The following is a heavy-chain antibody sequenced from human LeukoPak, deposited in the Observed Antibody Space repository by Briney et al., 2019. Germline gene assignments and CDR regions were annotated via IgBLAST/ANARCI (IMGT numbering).Heavy chain of an antibody. J-gene: IGHJ2*01. Sequence: GGSLRLSCAAYGFNFNDYAMHWVRQAPGKGLEWVSGISWNSGSKGYADSVKGRFTISRDNSKKSLHLQMNSLRPEDTALYYCAKAAGDWYFDLWGRGTLVSVSS. V-gene: IGHV3-9*01. CDR1: GFNFNDYA. D-gene: IGHD3-10*01. CDR2: ISWNSGSK. CDR3: AKAAGDWYFDL.